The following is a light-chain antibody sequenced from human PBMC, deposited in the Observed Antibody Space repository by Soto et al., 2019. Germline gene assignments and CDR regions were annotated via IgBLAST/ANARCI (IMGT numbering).Light chain of an antibody. V-gene: IGLV2-14*01. Sequence: QSALTQPASVSGAPGQSITISCTGTSRDVGGYNYVSWSQQHPGKAPQLMIYEVSNRPSGVSNRFSGSKSGNTASLTISGLQAEDEADYYCSSYTSSSTYVFGTGTKLTVL. J-gene: IGLJ1*01. CDR3: SSYTSSSTYV. CDR2: EVS. CDR1: SRDVGGYNY.